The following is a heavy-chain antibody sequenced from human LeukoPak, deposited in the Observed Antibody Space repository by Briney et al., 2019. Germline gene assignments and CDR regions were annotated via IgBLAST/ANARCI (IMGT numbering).Heavy chain of an antibody. CDR3: ATQILLCHYY. CDR1: GDSISSSSYY. D-gene: IGHD3-10*01. V-gene: IGHV4-39*01. CDR2: IFYSGST. Sequence: SQTLSLTCSVSGDSISSSSYYWGWLRQPPGKGLEWIGSIFYSGSTYYNPSPKSRVTIHIDTSNIQFSLKLTSVTAADTAIYYCATQILLCHYYWGQGTLVTVSS. J-gene: IGHJ4*02.